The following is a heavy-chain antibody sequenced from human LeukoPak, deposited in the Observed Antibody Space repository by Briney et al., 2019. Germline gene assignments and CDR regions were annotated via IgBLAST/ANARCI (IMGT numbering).Heavy chain of an antibody. CDR3: AKVDRATYYYDSSGSAFDY. Sequence: GGSLRLSCAASGFTFDDYAMHWVRQAPGKGLEWVSGISWNSGSIGYADSVKGRFTISRDNAKNPLYLQMNSLRAEDTALYYCAKVDRATYYYDSSGSAFDYWGQGTLVTVSS. J-gene: IGHJ4*02. V-gene: IGHV3-9*01. CDR1: GFTFDDYA. CDR2: ISWNSGSI. D-gene: IGHD3-22*01.